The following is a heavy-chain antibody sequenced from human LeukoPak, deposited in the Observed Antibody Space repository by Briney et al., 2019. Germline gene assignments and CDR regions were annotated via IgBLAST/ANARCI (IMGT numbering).Heavy chain of an antibody. CDR1: GYTFTSYY. Sequence: ASVKVSCKASGYTFTSYYMHWVRQAPGQGLEWMGIINPSGGSTSYAQKFQGRVTMTRDTSTSTVYMELSSLRSEDTAVYYCAKNLPYYYGSGSSDYYYYYGMGVWGQGTTVTVSS. J-gene: IGHJ6*02. CDR2: INPSGGST. CDR3: AKNLPYYYGSGSSDYYYYYGMGV. V-gene: IGHV1-46*01. D-gene: IGHD3-10*01.